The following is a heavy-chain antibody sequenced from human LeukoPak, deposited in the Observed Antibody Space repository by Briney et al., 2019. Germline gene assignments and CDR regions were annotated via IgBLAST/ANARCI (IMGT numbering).Heavy chain of an antibody. CDR1: GFTFSSYE. V-gene: IGHV3-21*01. J-gene: IGHJ4*02. CDR2: ISSSSSYI. Sequence: PGGSLRLSCAASGFTFSSYEMNWVRQAPGKGLEWVSSISSSSSYIYYADSVKGRFTISRDNAKNSLYLQMNSLRAEDTAVYYCARYGDYEFDYWGQGTLVTVSS. CDR3: ARYGDYEFDY. D-gene: IGHD4-17*01.